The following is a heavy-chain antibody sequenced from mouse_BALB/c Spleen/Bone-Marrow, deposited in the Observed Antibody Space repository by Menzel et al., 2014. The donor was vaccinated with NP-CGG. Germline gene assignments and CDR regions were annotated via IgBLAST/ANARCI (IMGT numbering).Heavy chain of an antibody. J-gene: IGHJ3*01. CDR1: GFNIKDTY. V-gene: IGHV14-3*02. D-gene: IGHD1-1*01. CDR3: ANYYYGSSLFAY. CDR2: IDPANGNT. Sequence: EVKLMESGAELVKPGASVKLSCTASGFNIKDTYMHWVKQRPEQGLEWIGRIDPANGNTKYDPKFQGKATITADTSSNTAYLQLSSLTSEDTAVYYCANYYYGSSLFAYWGQGTRVTISA.